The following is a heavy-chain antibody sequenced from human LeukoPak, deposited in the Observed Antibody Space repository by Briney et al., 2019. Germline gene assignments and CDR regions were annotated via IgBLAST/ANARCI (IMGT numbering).Heavy chain of an antibody. D-gene: IGHD2-15*01. CDR1: GYSFITHW. CDR3: ARRALGKRVAYIDY. V-gene: IGHV5-51*01. CDR2: IYPGDSDT. J-gene: IGHJ4*02. Sequence: GESLRISCKASGYSFITHWIAWVRQTPGKGLEWMGIIYPGDSDTRYSPSFQGQVTISADKSISTAYLQWSSLKASDTAMYYCARRALGKRVAYIDYWGQGTLVTVSS.